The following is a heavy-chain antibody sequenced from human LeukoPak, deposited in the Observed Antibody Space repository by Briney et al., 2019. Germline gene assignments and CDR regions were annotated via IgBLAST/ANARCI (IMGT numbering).Heavy chain of an antibody. D-gene: IGHD3-9*01. CDR2: ISSSSSYI. CDR1: GFTFSSYS. V-gene: IGHV3-21*01. J-gene: IGHJ4*02. CDR3: ARSPLRYFDWLSFDY. Sequence: PGGSLRLSCAASGFTFSSYSMNWVRQAPGKGLEWVSSISSSSSYIYYADSVKGRFTISRDNAKNSLYLQMNSLRAEDTAVYYCARSPLRYFDWLSFDYWGQGTLVTVSS.